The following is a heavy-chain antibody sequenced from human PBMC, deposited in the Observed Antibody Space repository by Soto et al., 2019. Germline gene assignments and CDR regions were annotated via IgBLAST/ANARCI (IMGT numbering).Heavy chain of an antibody. D-gene: IGHD5-18*01. Sequence: GETLKICWKGSGYSCTRYWIGWVRQVPGKGLECLGPLYPANSHTRSSPPLQGQVTISAHRSLNTAYLQRNTLEASDTAIYYCARHFGSTQLGLHPAADYWGQGTMVTVSS. V-gene: IGHV5-51*01. CDR3: ARHFGSTQLGLHPAADY. CDR2: LYPANSHT. J-gene: IGHJ4*02. CDR1: GYSCTRYW.